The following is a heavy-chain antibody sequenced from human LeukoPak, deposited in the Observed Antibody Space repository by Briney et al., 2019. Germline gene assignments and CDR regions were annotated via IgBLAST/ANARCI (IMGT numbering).Heavy chain of an antibody. D-gene: IGHD1-20*01. Sequence: SQTLSLTCAISGDSFSSNSAAWNWIRQSPSRGLEWLGRTYYRSKWYNDYAVSVKSRITINPDTSKNQFSLQLNSVTPEDTAVYYCARDLGITGSAPRNYYYYGMDVWGQGTTVTVSS. V-gene: IGHV6-1*01. CDR1: GDSFSSNSAA. CDR3: ARDLGITGSAPRNYYYYGMDV. CDR2: TYYRSKWYN. J-gene: IGHJ6*02.